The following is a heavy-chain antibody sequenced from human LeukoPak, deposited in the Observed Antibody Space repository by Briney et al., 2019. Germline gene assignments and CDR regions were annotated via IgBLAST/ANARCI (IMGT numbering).Heavy chain of an antibody. V-gene: IGHV3-30-3*01. D-gene: IGHD3-3*01. CDR3: ARVRGAFDI. CDR2: ISYDGSNK. CDR1: GFTFSSYA. Sequence: GGSLRLSCAASGFTFSSYAMHWVRQAPGKGLEGVAVISYDGSNKYYADSVKGRFTISRDNSKNTPYLQMNSLRAEDTAVYYCARVRGAFDIWGQGTMVTVSS. J-gene: IGHJ3*02.